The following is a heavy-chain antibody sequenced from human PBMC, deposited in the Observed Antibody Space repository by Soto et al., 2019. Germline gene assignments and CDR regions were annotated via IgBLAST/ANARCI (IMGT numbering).Heavy chain of an antibody. Sequence: ASVKVSCKASGYTFTSYAMHWVRQAPGQRLEWMGWINAGNGNTKYSQKFQGRVTITRDTSASTAYMELRSLRSDDTAVYYCAREYSNYAYYYYGMDVWGQGTTVTVSS. D-gene: IGHD4-4*01. V-gene: IGHV1-3*01. J-gene: IGHJ6*02. CDR2: INAGNGNT. CDR3: AREYSNYAYYYYGMDV. CDR1: GYTFTSYA.